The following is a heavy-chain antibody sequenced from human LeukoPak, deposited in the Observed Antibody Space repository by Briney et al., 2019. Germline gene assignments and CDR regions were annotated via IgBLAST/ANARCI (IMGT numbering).Heavy chain of an antibody. J-gene: IGHJ5*02. Sequence: SVKVSCKASGGTFSSYAISWVRQAPGQGLEGMGRIIPIFGTANYAQKFQGRVTITTDESTSTAYMELSSLRSEDTAVYYCASTPHSYYPLDYNRFDPWGQGTLVTVSS. V-gene: IGHV1-69*05. CDR2: IIPIFGTA. CDR1: GGTFSSYA. D-gene: IGHD5-18*01. CDR3: ASTPHSYYPLDYNRFDP.